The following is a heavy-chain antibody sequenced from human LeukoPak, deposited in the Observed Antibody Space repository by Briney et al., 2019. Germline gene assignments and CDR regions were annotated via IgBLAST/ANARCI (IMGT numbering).Heavy chain of an antibody. J-gene: IGHJ6*03. D-gene: IGHD4-17*01. CDR1: GGSISSYY. V-gene: IGHV4-59*01. Sequence: NPSETLSLTCTVSGGSISSYYWSWIRQPPGKGLEWIGYIYYSGSTNYNPSLKSRVTISVDTSKNQFSLKLSSVTAADTAVYYCARDGAYGDYYYYYYMDVWGKGTTVTVSS. CDR3: ARDGAYGDYYYYYYMDV. CDR2: IYYSGST.